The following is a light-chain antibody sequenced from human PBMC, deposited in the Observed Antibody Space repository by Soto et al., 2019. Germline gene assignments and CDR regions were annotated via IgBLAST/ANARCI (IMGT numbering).Light chain of an antibody. Sequence: VFPPSPALGSLSPWEGATLSGRASQSVSSYLAWYQQKPGQAPRLLIYDASNRATGIPARFSGSGSGTDFTLTISSLEPEDFAVYYCQQRSNWWTFGQGTKVDIK. CDR3: QQRSNWWT. J-gene: IGKJ1*01. CDR1: QSVSSY. CDR2: DAS. V-gene: IGKV3-11*01.